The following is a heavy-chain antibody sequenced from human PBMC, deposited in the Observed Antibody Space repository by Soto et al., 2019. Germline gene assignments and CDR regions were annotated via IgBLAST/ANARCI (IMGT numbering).Heavy chain of an antibody. CDR1: GGTFSSYA. Sequence: SVKVSCKASGGTFSSYAISWVRQAPGQGLEWMGGIIPIFGTANYAQKFQGRVTITADESTSTAYMELSSLRSEDTAVYYCARDQTYYYDSSGYSHFDYWGQGTLVTVSS. CDR2: IIPIFGTA. V-gene: IGHV1-69*13. D-gene: IGHD3-22*01. CDR3: ARDQTYYYDSSGYSHFDY. J-gene: IGHJ4*02.